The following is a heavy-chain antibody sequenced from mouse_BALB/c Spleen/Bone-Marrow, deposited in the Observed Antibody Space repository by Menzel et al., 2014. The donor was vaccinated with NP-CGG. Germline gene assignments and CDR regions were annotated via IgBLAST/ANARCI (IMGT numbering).Heavy chain of an antibody. CDR3: ARGGENGNYDAMDY. V-gene: IGHV1-87*01. CDR2: IYPGDGDT. D-gene: IGHD2-1*01. CDR1: GYTFTSYW. Sequence: QVQLKDSGAELARPGASVKLSCKASGYTFTSYWMQWVKQRPGQGLEWIGAIYPGDGDTRYTQKFKGKATLTADKSSSTAYMQLSSLASEDSAVYYCARGGENGNYDAMDYWGQGTSVTVSS. J-gene: IGHJ4*01.